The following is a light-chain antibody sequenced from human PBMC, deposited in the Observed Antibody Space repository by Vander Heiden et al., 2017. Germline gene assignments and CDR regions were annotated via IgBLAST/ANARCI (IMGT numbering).Light chain of an antibody. V-gene: IGKV1-33*01. CDR3: QHYDNFVSHT. J-gene: IGKJ2*01. Sequence: DIQLTQSPSSLSASIGDRVTITCQASQDISNYLIWYQQKPGKAPKRLIYDASTLEIGVPSRFSGSGSGKDYTFTISSLQPEDIGTYYCQHYDNFVSHTFGQGTKVEIK. CDR1: QDISNY. CDR2: DAS.